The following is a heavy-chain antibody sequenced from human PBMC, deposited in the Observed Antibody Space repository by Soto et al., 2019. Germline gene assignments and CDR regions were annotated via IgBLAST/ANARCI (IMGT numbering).Heavy chain of an antibody. V-gene: IGHV3-9*01. Sequence: SLKISCAASGFTFDDYAMHWVRQAPGKGLEWVSGISWNSDNIGYADSVKGRFTISRDNVKNSLYLQMNSLRAEDTALYYCAKDLYSNYGDAFDIWGQGTMVTVSS. CDR2: ISWNSDNI. CDR3: AKDLYSNYGDAFDI. J-gene: IGHJ3*02. D-gene: IGHD4-4*01. CDR1: GFTFDDYA.